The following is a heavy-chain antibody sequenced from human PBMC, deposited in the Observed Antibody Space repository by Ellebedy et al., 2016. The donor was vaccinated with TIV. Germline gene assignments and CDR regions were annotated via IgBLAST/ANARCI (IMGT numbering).Heavy chain of an antibody. D-gene: IGHD3-22*01. CDR3: AKGRGGVSDSSSPRYYFDH. CDR2: ISNTGSRT. V-gene: IGHV3-23*01. J-gene: IGHJ4*02. Sequence: PGGSLRLSCAASGFTFSSYAMRWVRSAPGKGMEWVSTISNTGSRTSDADSVEGRFIISRDNSKKTLYLQMNSLRAEDPAVYYFAKGRGGVSDSSSPRYYFDHWGLGTLVTVSS. CDR1: GFTFSSYA.